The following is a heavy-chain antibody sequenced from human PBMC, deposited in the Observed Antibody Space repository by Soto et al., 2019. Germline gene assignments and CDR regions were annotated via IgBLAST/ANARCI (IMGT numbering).Heavy chain of an antibody. V-gene: IGHV3-23*01. CDR2: IGASGGGT. CDR1: GFTFSNYG. Sequence: PGGSLRLSCAPSGFTFSNYGMSWVRQAPGKGLEWVSTIGASGGGTYYADSVKGRFIISRDNSRNTLYLQMNSLRAEDTAIYYCPKDTTMIMFDYWGQGSLVTVSS. CDR3: PKDTTMIMFDY. D-gene: IGHD5-18*01. J-gene: IGHJ4*02.